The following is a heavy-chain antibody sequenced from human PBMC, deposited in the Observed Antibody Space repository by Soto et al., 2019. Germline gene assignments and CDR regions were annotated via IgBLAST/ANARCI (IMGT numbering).Heavy chain of an antibody. D-gene: IGHD3-22*01. CDR1: GGSISSDNTY. CDR3: ARLDKNMVMTFDY. V-gene: IGHV4-39*01. CDR2: IYYSGTT. Sequence: QLQLQESGPGLVKPSETLSLTCTVSGGSISSDNTYWAWIRQPPEKGLEWIGTIYYSGTTYYNPSLKSRLTMSVDTSKNQFSLKLRSVTAADTAVYYCARLDKNMVMTFDYWGQGTLVTVSS. J-gene: IGHJ4*02.